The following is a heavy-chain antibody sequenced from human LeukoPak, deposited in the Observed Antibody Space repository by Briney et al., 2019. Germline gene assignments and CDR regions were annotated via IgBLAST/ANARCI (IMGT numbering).Heavy chain of an antibody. Sequence: SQTLSLTCTVSGDSISSGGHYWSWIRQHPGKGLEWIGYIYYTGSTYYNPSLKSRVTISVDKSKIPFSLKLSSVTAADTAIYYCARDRVVGDRTGNVDVWGQGTTVTVSS. V-gene: IGHV4-31*03. CDR3: ARDRVVGDRTGNVDV. CDR1: GDSISSGGHY. J-gene: IGHJ6*02. D-gene: IGHD3-3*01. CDR2: IYYTGST.